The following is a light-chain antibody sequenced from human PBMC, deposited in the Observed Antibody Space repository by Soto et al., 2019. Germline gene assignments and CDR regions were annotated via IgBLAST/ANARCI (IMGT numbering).Light chain of an antibody. Sequence: QSVLTQTPSASGTPGQRVTISCSGSSSNIGSNYVYWYQQLPETAPKLLIYRNDQRPSGVPDRFSGSKSDTSASLAISGLRSEDEADYYCAAWDDSLSGYVFGTGTKVTVL. CDR3: AAWDDSLSGYV. CDR2: RND. V-gene: IGLV1-47*01. J-gene: IGLJ1*01. CDR1: SSNIGSNY.